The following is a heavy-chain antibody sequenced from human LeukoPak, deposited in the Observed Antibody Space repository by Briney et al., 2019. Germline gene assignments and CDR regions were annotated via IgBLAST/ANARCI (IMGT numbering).Heavy chain of an antibody. CDR3: ATTAMVTRGFDY. CDR1: GFIVNYNY. J-gene: IGHJ4*02. Sequence: GGSLRLSCAASGFIVNYNYMSCVRQAPGKGLEWASVIYSGGSTYYADSVKGRFTISRHNSKNTLYLQMNSLRAEDTAVYYCATTAMVTRGFDYWGQGTLVTVSS. D-gene: IGHD5-18*01. V-gene: IGHV3-53*04. CDR2: IYSGGST.